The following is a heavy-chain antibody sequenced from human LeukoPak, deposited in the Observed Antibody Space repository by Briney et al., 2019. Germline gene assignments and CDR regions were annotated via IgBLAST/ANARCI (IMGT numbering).Heavy chain of an antibody. D-gene: IGHD3-3*01. CDR3: AGMGGGYDFWSGIRGYFDY. Sequence: GGSLRLSCAASGLTFSTYSMNWVRQGPGKGLEWVSSISGSSSYKYYADSVKGRFSISRDNAKNSLYLQMNSLRAEDTAVYYCAGMGGGYDFWSGIRGYFDYWGQGTLVTVSS. CDR2: ISGSSSYK. J-gene: IGHJ4*02. CDR1: GLTFSTYS. V-gene: IGHV3-21*06.